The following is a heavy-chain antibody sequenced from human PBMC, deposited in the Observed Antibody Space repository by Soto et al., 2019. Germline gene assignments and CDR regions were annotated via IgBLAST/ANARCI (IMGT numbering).Heavy chain of an antibody. CDR2: ISSSSSYI. CDR1: GFTFSSYS. V-gene: IGHV3-21*01. Sequence: SGGSLRLSCAASGFTFSSYSMNWVRQAPGKGLEWVSSISSSSSYIYYADSVKGRFTISRDNAKNSLYLQMNSLRAEDTVVYYCARDQNGPFHFDYWGQGTLVTVSS. D-gene: IGHD3-16*01. J-gene: IGHJ4*02. CDR3: ARDQNGPFHFDY.